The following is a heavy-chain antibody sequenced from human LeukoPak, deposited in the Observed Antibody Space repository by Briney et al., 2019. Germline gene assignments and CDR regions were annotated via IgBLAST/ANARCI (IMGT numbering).Heavy chain of an antibody. CDR3: ARQGYSYGYGPDAFDI. CDR2: IYSGGST. J-gene: IGHJ3*02. D-gene: IGHD5-18*01. V-gene: IGHV3-53*04. CDR1: GFTVSSNY. Sequence: GGSLRPSCAASGFTVSSNYMSWVRQAPGKGLEWVSVIYSGGSTYYADSAKGRFTISRHNSKNTLYLQMNSLRAEDTAVYYCARQGYSYGYGPDAFDIWGQGTMVTVSS.